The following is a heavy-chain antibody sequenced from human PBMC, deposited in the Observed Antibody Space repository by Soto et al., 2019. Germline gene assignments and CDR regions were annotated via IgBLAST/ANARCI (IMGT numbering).Heavy chain of an antibody. D-gene: IGHD1-26*01. J-gene: IGHJ4*02. CDR2: ISYDGSNK. Sequence: QVQLVESGGGVVQPGRSLRLSCAASGFTFSYYGMHWVRQAPGKGLEWVAVISYDGSNKYYADSVKGRFTISRDNSKNTLYLQMNSLRPEDTAVYYCAKHRQYSGSYPYYWGQGTLVTVSP. CDR3: AKHRQYSGSYPYY. CDR1: GFTFSYYG. V-gene: IGHV3-30*18.